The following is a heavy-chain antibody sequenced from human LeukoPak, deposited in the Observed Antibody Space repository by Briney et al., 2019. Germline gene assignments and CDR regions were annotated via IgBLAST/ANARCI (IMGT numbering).Heavy chain of an antibody. V-gene: IGHV4-39*01. CDR2: IYYSGST. D-gene: IGHD3-22*01. CDR1: GGSISSSSYY. Sequence: PSETLSLTCTVSGGSISSSSYYWGWIRQPPGKGLEWIGSIYYSGSTYYNPSLKSRVTISVDTSKSQFSLKLSSVTAADTAVYYCASNYYDSSGYYWDFDYWGQGTLVTVSS. CDR3: ASNYYDSSGYYWDFDY. J-gene: IGHJ4*02.